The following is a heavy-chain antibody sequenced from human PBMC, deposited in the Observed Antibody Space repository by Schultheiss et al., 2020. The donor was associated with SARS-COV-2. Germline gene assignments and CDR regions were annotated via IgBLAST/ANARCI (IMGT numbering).Heavy chain of an antibody. J-gene: IGHJ6*03. CDR1: GGSFSGYY. Sequence: SETLSLTCAVYGGSFSGYYWSWIRQPPGKGLEWIGEINHSGSTNYNPSLKSRVTISVDTSKNQFSLKLSSVTAADTAVYYCARDRNYDFWSGYLSRYYMGVWGKGTTVTVSS. CDR3: ARDRNYDFWSGYLSRYYMGV. CDR2: INHSGST. V-gene: IGHV4-34*01. D-gene: IGHD3-3*01.